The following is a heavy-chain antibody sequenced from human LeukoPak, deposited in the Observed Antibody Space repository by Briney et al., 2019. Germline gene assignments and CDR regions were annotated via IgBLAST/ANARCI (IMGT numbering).Heavy chain of an antibody. V-gene: IGHV3-7*01. CDR1: GFTFSRHW. CDR3: ARDGGHSLVLEY. Sequence: GGSLRLSCATSGFTFSRHWMRWVRHTPAKGPEWVANIKQDGSERYYVHSVRGRFTISRDNAKNSLFLQMNSLRAEDTAVYYCARDGGHSLVLEYWGQGILVTVSS. J-gene: IGHJ4*02. D-gene: IGHD2-8*01. CDR2: IKQDGSER.